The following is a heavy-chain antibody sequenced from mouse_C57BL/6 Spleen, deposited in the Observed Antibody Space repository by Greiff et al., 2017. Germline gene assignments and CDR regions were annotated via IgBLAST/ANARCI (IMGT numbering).Heavy chain of an antibody. CDR3: TRGGLGPYFDY. CDR1: GFTFSSYA. CDR2: ISSGGDYI. D-gene: IGHD4-1*01. V-gene: IGHV5S21*01. J-gene: IGHJ2*01. Sequence: EVKVEESGEGLVKPGGSLKLSCAASGFTFSSYAMSWVRQTPEKRLEWVAYISSGGDYIYYADTVKGRFTISRDNARNTLYLQMSSLKSEDTAMYYCTRGGLGPYFDYWGQGTTLTVSS.